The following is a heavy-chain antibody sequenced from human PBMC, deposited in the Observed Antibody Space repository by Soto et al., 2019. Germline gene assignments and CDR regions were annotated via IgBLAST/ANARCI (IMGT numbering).Heavy chain of an antibody. Sequence: QVQLVQSGAEVKKPGSSVRVSCKASGGTFSNYAISWVRQAPGQGLEWVGGIIPISGTPSYGQKFQGRVTITADESTGTAYMELSRLGAEDTAVFYCARGDYGDYHSYYYGMEVWGQGTTVTVSS. CDR3: ARGDYGDYHSYYYGMEV. V-gene: IGHV1-69*01. J-gene: IGHJ6*02. CDR1: GGTFSNYA. D-gene: IGHD4-17*01. CDR2: IIPISGTP.